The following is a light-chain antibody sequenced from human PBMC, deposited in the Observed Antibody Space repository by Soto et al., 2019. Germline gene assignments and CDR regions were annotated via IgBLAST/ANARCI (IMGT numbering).Light chain of an antibody. Sequence: SALTQPASVSGSPGQSITISCTGSNSDVGAYNFVSWYQHHPGKAPKLILYEVTTRPSGISSRFSGSKSGNTASLTISGLQADDEANYYCSSYTNNNTVVFGGGTKVTVL. CDR1: NSDVGAYNF. CDR3: SSYTNNNTVV. J-gene: IGLJ2*01. CDR2: EVT. V-gene: IGLV2-14*01.